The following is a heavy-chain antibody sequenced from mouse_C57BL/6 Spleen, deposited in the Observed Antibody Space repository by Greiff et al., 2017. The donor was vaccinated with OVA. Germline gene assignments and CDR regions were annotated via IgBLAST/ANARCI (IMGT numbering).Heavy chain of an antibody. CDR2: IYPGDGDT. V-gene: IGHV1-80*01. Sequence: QVQLQQSGAELVKPGASVKISCKASGYAFSSYWMNWVKQRPGKGLEWIGQIYPGDGDTNYNGKFKGKATLTADKSSSTAYMQLSSLTSEDSAVDYCASSNWDVWYFDVWGTGTTVTVSS. CDR3: ASSNWDVWYFDV. CDR1: GYAFSSYW. D-gene: IGHD4-1*01. J-gene: IGHJ1*03.